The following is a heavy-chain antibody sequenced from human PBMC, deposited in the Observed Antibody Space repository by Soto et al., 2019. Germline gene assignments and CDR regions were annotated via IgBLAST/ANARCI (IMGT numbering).Heavy chain of an antibody. Sequence: GGSLRLSCAASGFTFSSYEMNWVRQAPGKGLELVSYISSSGSTIYYADSVKGRFTISRDNAKNSLYLQMNSLRAEDTAVYYCARGEYYYDSSGYYFGYWGQGTLVTVSS. D-gene: IGHD3-22*01. J-gene: IGHJ4*02. V-gene: IGHV3-48*03. CDR1: GFTFSSYE. CDR3: ARGEYYYDSSGYYFGY. CDR2: ISSSGSTI.